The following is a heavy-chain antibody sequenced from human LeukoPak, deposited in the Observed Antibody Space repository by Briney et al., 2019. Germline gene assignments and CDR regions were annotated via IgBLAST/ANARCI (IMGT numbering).Heavy chain of an antibody. J-gene: IGHJ4*02. CDR2: IYYSGST. Sequence: SETLSLTCTVSGGSISSGDYYWSWIRQPPGKGLEWIGYIYYSGSTYYNPSLKSRVTISVDTPKNQFSLKLSSVTAADTAVYYCARDSGLDSFDYWGQGTLVTVSS. CDR1: GGSISSGDYY. V-gene: IGHV4-30-4*08. CDR3: ARDSGLDSFDY. D-gene: IGHD3-22*01.